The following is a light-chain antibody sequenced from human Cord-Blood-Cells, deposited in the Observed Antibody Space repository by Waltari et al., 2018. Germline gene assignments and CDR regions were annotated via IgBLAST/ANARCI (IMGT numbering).Light chain of an antibody. Sequence: QSVLTQPPSASGTPGQRVTISCSGSSPNIGSNYVYWYQQLPGTAPKPLIYRNNQRPSGVPDRFSGSKSGTSASLAISGLRYEDEADYYCAAWDDSLSGRVFGGGTKLTVL. V-gene: IGLV1-47*01. J-gene: IGLJ3*02. CDR1: SPNIGSNY. CDR2: RNN. CDR3: AAWDDSLSGRV.